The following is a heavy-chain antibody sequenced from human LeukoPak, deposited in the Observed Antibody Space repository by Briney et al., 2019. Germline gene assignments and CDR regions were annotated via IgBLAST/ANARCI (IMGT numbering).Heavy chain of an antibody. D-gene: IGHD3-22*01. V-gene: IGHV3-23*01. CDR3: AKDGGYYDSSGYSFDY. J-gene: IGHJ4*02. CDR1: GFSSHIYV. CDR2: ISGSGGST. Sequence: GGSLRLSCVASGFSSHIYVMSWVRQAPGKGLEWVSAISGSGGSTYYADSVKGRFTISRDNSKNTLYLQMNSLRAEDTAVYYCAKDGGYYDSSGYSFDYWGQGTLVTVSS.